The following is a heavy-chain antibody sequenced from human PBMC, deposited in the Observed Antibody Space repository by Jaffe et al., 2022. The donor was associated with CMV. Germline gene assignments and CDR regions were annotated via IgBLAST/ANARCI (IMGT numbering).Heavy chain of an antibody. CDR1: GYTFTSYY. V-gene: IGHV1-46*01. D-gene: IGHD2-21*02. J-gene: IGHJ6*02. Sequence: QVQLVQSGAEVKKPGASVKVSCKASGYTFTSYYMHWVRQAPGQGLEWMGIINPSGGSTSYAQKFQGRVTMTRDTSTSTVYMELSSLRSEDTAVYYCARGGGNSVYYYYGMDVWGQGTTVTVSS. CDR3: ARGGGNSVYYYYGMDV. CDR2: INPSGGST.